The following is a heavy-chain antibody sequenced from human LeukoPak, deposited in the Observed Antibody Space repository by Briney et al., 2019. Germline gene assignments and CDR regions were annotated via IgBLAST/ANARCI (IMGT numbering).Heavy chain of an antibody. CDR1: GYTLTELS. Sequence: ASVKVSCKVSGYTLTELSMHWVRQAPGKGLEWMGGFDPEDGETIYAQKFQGRVTMTEDTSTDTAYMELSSLRSEDTAVYYCARRGRDGYANWFDPWGQGTLVTVSS. D-gene: IGHD5-24*01. J-gene: IGHJ5*02. CDR2: FDPEDGET. CDR3: ARRGRDGYANWFDP. V-gene: IGHV1-24*01.